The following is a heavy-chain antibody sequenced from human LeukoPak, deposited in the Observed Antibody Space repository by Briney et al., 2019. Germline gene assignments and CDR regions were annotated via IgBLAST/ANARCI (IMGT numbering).Heavy chain of an antibody. V-gene: IGHV3-66*01. CDR1: GMTVSSNY. D-gene: IGHD2-2*01. Sequence: GGSLRLSCAASGMTVSSNYIMWVRQPPGKGLEWVSSIYTGGSTYYADAVKSSFTISRDNSKNTVNLQMNSLRAEDTAVYYCARDQASSSSSPYWGQGTLATVSS. CDR2: IYTGGST. J-gene: IGHJ4*02. CDR3: ARDQASSSSSPY.